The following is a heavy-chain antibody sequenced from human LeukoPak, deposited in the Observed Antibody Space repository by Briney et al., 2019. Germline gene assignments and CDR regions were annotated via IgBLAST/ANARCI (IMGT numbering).Heavy chain of an antibody. CDR3: AKGGGYGSGSYPFSLDY. J-gene: IGHJ4*02. D-gene: IGHD3-10*01. CDR1: GFTFSSYS. Sequence: GGSLRLSCAASGFTFSSYSMNWVRQAPGKGLEWVSFISSSSSYIYYADSLKGRFTISRDNAKNSLYLRMNSLRVEDTAVYYCAKGGGYGSGSYPFSLDYWGQGTLVTVSS. CDR2: ISSSSSYI. V-gene: IGHV3-21*04.